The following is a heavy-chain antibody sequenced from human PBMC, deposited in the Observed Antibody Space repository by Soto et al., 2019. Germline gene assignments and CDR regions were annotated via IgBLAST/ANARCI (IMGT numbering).Heavy chain of an antibody. CDR3: ASSGSSSGYFDY. J-gene: IGHJ4*02. CDR1: GGTFSSYA. D-gene: IGHD6-6*01. Sequence: ASVKVSCKASGGTFSSYAISWVRQAPGQGLEWMGGIIPIFGTANYAQKFQGRGTITADESTSTAYMELSSLRSEDTAVYYCASSGSSSGYFDYWGQGTLVTVSS. V-gene: IGHV1-69*13. CDR2: IIPIFGTA.